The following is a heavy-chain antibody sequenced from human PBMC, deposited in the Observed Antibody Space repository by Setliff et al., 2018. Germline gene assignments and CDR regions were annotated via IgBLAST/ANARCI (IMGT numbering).Heavy chain of an antibody. CDR1: GGSFSGYY. D-gene: IGHD3-10*01. Sequence: SETLSLTCAVYGGSFSGYYWSWIRQPPGKGLEWIGEINHSGSTNYNPSLKSRVTISVDTSKNQFSLKLSSVTAADTAVYYCAGGGTDYLYYCDYWGQGTLVTVSS. V-gene: IGHV4-34*01. J-gene: IGHJ4*02. CDR2: INHSGST. CDR3: AGGGTDYLYYCDY.